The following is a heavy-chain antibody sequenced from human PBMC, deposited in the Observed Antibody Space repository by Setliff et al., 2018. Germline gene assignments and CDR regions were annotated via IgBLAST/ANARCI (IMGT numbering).Heavy chain of an antibody. J-gene: IGHJ4*02. V-gene: IGHV1-69*06. CDR1: GYTFTSYY. Sequence: ASVKVSCKASGYTFTSYYMHWVRQAPGQGLEWMGGIIPIFGTANYAQKFQGRVTITADKSTSTAYMELSSLRSEDTAVYYCARDRPPYYYDSSGYYYSAGNFDYWGQGTLVTVSS. CDR2: IIPIFGTA. CDR3: ARDRPPYYYDSSGYYYSAGNFDY. D-gene: IGHD3-22*01.